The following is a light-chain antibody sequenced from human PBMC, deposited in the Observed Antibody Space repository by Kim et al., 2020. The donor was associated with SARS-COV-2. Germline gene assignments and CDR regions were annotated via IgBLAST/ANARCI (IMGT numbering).Light chain of an antibody. Sequence: VALGQTVRITWQGDSLRSYYATWYQQKPVQAPILVIYGKNNRPSGIPDRFSGSSSGNTASLTITGTQAGDAADYYCNSRDSNDNVVFGGGTQLTVL. CDR2: GKN. V-gene: IGLV3-19*01. CDR1: SLRSYY. J-gene: IGLJ2*01. CDR3: NSRDSNDNVV.